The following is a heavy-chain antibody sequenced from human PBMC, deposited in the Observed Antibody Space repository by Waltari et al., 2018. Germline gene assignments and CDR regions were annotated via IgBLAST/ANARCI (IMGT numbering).Heavy chain of an antibody. J-gene: IGHJ4*02. CDR3: ARITFGSGRYWHFDY. V-gene: IGHV3-7*03. D-gene: IGHD6-19*01. CDR1: GFTFSNFW. Sequence: EVQLVESGGVLVQPGGSLRLSCAASGFTFSNFWMSWVRQAPGKGLEWVANMKQEGSEINYVDSVKGRFTISRDNAKKSLHLQMNSLRADDTAVYYCARITFGSGRYWHFDYWGQGTLVTVSS. CDR2: MKQEGSEI.